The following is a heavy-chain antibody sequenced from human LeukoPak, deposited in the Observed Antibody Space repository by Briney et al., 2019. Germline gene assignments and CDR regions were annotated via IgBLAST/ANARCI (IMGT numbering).Heavy chain of an antibody. CDR2: IYSGGST. CDR3: ARDPLLWFGEAV. D-gene: IGHD3-10*01. Sequence: GGSLRLSCAASGFTVSSNYMSWVRQAPGKGLEWVSVIYSGGSTYYADSVKGRFTISRDNSKNTLYLQMNSLRAEDTAVYYCARDPLLWFGEAVWGQGTLVTVSS. CDR1: GFTVSSNY. V-gene: IGHV3-66*01. J-gene: IGHJ4*02.